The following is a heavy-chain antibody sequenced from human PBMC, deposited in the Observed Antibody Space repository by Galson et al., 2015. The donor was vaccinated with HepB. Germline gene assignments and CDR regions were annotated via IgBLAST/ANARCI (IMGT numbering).Heavy chain of an antibody. CDR3: AKSTPRSYYDYVWGSCPDYYYGMDV. J-gene: IGHJ6*02. Sequence: SLRLSCAASGFTFSSYGMHWVRQAPGKGREWVAVISYDGSNKYYADSVKGRFTISRDNSKNTLYLQMNSLRAEDTAVYYCAKSTPRSYYDYVWGSCPDYYYGMDVWGQGTTVTVSS. CDR1: GFTFSSYG. D-gene: IGHD3-16*01. CDR2: ISYDGSNK. V-gene: IGHV3-30*18.